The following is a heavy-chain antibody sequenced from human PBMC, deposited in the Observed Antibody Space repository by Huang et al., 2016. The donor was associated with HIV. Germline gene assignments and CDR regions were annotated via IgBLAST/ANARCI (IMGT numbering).Heavy chain of an antibody. Sequence: QVQLVQSGSEFKKPGASVRVSCKASGYSFSDYAVKWVRQAPGQGLEWMGWINTKTGNATYVQGCRGRFVFSLDTSVKTAYLHISSLKTEDAAVYYCARDARELRDYLVRFNWFAPWGQGTLVTVSS. CDR2: INTKTGNA. CDR3: ARDARELRDYLVRFNWFAP. D-gene: IGHD1-7*01. V-gene: IGHV7-4-1*02. J-gene: IGHJ5*02. CDR1: GYSFSDYA.